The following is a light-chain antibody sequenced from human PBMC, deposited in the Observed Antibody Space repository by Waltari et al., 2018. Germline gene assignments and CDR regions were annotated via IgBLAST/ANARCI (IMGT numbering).Light chain of an antibody. V-gene: IGLV1-40*01. CDR2: GYN. CDR3: QSFDIRLSGGVV. Sequence: QSVLTQPPSMSGAPGQRVTISCTGSSSNIGAGHDVPWYQVFPGTAPKLLIYGYNNRPSGVPDRFSGSKSDTSATLASGGLQAEDEADYYCQSFDIRLSGGVVFGGGTKVTVL. J-gene: IGLJ3*02. CDR1: SSNIGAGHD.